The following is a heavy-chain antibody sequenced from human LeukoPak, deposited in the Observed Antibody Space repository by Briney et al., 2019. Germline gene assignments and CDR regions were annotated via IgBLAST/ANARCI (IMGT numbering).Heavy chain of an antibody. CDR3: AKSRWGYYDCGES. J-gene: IGHJ5*02. CDR2: IKLDGSDK. CDR1: GFTFSSYW. Sequence: GGSLRLSCEASGFTFSSYWMSWVRQAPGKGLEWVANIKLDGSDKYYVDSVKGRFIISRDNAKNSLYLQMNSLRAEDTAVYYCAKSRWGYYDCGESWGQGTLVTVSS. D-gene: IGHD3-22*01. V-gene: IGHV3-7*03.